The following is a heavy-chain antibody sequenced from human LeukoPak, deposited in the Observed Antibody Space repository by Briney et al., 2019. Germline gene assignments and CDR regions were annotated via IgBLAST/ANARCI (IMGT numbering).Heavy chain of an antibody. CDR3: AKGEEWFGELLVPFDY. V-gene: IGHV3-23*01. CDR2: ISGSGGST. CDR1: GFTFSSYA. Sequence: GGSLRLSCAASGFTFSSYAINWVRQAPGKGLEWVSVISGSGGSTYYADSVKGRFTISRDNSKNTLYLQMNSLRAEDTAVYYCAKGEEWFGELLVPFDYWGQGTLVTVSS. J-gene: IGHJ4*02. D-gene: IGHD3-10*01.